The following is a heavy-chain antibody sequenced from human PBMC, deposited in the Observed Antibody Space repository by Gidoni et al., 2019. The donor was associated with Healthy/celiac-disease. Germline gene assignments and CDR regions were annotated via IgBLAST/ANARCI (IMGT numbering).Heavy chain of an antibody. CDR2: ISAYNGNT. Sequence: QVQLVQSGAEVKKPGASVKVSCKASGYTFTSYGISWVRQAPGQGLEWMGWISAYNGNTNYAQKLQGRVTMTTDTSTSTAYMELRSLRSDDTAVYYCARDPSLIAVAGGRPNFDYWGQGTLVTVSS. D-gene: IGHD6-19*01. CDR3: ARDPSLIAVAGGRPNFDY. J-gene: IGHJ4*02. CDR1: GYTFTSYG. V-gene: IGHV1-18*01.